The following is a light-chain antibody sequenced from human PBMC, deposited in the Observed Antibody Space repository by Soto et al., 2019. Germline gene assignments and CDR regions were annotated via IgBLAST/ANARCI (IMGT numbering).Light chain of an antibody. CDR3: QQYNSYSPLT. J-gene: IGKJ4*01. Sequence: DIQMTQSPSTLSASVGDRVTITCRASQSISSWLAWYQQKPGKAPKLLIYKASGLESGVPSRFSGCGSGTDFTLTISSLQPDDLATYYGQQYNSYSPLTVGGLTKVEIK. CDR2: KAS. CDR1: QSISSW. V-gene: IGKV1-5*03.